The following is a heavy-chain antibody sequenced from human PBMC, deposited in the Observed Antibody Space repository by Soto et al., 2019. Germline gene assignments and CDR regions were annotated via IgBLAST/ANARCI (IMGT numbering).Heavy chain of an antibody. CDR1: GGSISSGGYS. V-gene: IGHV4-30-2*01. CDR3: ASERLEGGYYYGMDV. Sequence: QLQLQESGSGLVKPSQTLSLTCAVSGGSISSGGYSWSWIRQPPGKGLEWIGYIYHSGSTYYNPSLKSRVTISVDRSKNQFSLKLSSVTAADTAVYYCASERLEGGYYYGMDVWGQGTTVTVSS. J-gene: IGHJ6*02. D-gene: IGHD1-1*01. CDR2: IYHSGST.